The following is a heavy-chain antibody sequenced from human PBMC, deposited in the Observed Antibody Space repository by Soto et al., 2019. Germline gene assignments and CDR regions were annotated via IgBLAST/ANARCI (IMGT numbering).Heavy chain of an antibody. J-gene: IGHJ4*02. Sequence: QVQLQQWGAGLLKPSETLSLTCAVYGGSFSGYYWSWIRQPPGKGLEWIGEINHSGSTNYNPSLNSRATLSVDTSKNQSSLMLSSVTAADTAVYCCARGLRYYGSGSDHSPYFDYWGQGTLVTVSS. CDR2: INHSGST. V-gene: IGHV4-34*01. CDR1: GGSFSGYY. CDR3: ARGLRYYGSGSDHSPYFDY. D-gene: IGHD3-10*01.